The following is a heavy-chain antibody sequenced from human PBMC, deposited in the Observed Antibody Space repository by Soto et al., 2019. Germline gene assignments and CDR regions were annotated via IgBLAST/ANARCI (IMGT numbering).Heavy chain of an antibody. D-gene: IGHD3-3*01. J-gene: IGHJ4*02. CDR3: ARDHSLSSEYYDFWSGYPKGYYFDY. CDR2: ISYDGSNK. CDR1: GFTFSSYA. Sequence: GGSLRLSCAASGFTFSSYAMHWVRQAPGRGLEWVAVISYDGSNKYYADSVKGRFTISRDNSKNTLYLQMNSLRAEDTAVYYCARDHSLSSEYYDFWSGYPKGYYFDYWGQGTLVTVSS. V-gene: IGHV3-30-3*01.